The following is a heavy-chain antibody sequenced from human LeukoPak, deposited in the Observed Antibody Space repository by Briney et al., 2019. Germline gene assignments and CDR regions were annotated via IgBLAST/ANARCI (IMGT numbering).Heavy chain of an antibody. CDR1: GGSIGSYY. D-gene: IGHD4-11*01. V-gene: IGHV4-59*01. CDR2: IYYSGST. J-gene: IGHJ4*02. Sequence: PSETLSLTCTVSGGSIGSYYWSWIRQPPGKGLEWIGYIYYSGSTNYNPSLKSRVTISVDTSKNQFSLKLSSVTAADTAVYYCARVGSNYGFSYGYWGQGTLVTVSS. CDR3: ARVGSNYGFSYGY.